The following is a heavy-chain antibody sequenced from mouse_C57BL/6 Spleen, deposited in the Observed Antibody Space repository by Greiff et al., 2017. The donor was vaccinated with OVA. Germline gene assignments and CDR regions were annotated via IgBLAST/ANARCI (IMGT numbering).Heavy chain of an antibody. Sequence: VQLKQSGPELVKPGASVKISCKASGYTFTDYYMNWVKQSHGKSLEWIGDINPNNGGTSYNQKFKGKATLTVDKSSSTAYMELRSLTSEDSAVYYCARSAYYYGSSAWFAYWGQGTLVTVSA. J-gene: IGHJ3*01. CDR3: ARSAYYYGSSAWFAY. V-gene: IGHV1-26*01. D-gene: IGHD1-1*01. CDR2: INPNNGGT. CDR1: GYTFTDYY.